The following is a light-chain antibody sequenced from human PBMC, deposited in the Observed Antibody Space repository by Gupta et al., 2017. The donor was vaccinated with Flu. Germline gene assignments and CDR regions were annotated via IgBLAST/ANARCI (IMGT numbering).Light chain of an antibody. CDR1: QSVLYSSNNKNY. CDR2: WAS. CDR3: KQDACMQIT. Sequence: DIVMTQSPDSLSVSLGERATINCKSSQSVLYSSNNKNYLAWYQQKPGQPPKLLIYWASTRESGVPDQFSGSGSGTDFTLTISSLQAEDVAVYFCKQDACMQITFGPGTKVDIK. V-gene: IGKV4-1*01. J-gene: IGKJ3*01.